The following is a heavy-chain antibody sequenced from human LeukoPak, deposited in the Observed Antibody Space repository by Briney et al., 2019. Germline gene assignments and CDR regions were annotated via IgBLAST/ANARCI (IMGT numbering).Heavy chain of an antibody. CDR1: GFTFSSYG. V-gene: IGHV3-30*02. CDR3: AKDSSLSLISGYYFDY. CDR2: IRDDGNNK. D-gene: IGHD1-14*01. J-gene: IGHJ4*02. Sequence: GGSLRLSCAASGFTFSSYGMHWVRQAPGKGLGGVAFIRDDGNNKYYADSVKGRFTISRDNSKNTLYLQMNSLRAEDTAVYYCAKDSSLSLISGYYFDYWGQGTLVTVSS.